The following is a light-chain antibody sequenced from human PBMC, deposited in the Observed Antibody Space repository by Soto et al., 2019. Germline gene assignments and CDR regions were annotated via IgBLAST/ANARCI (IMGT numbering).Light chain of an antibody. CDR1: SSDIGAYHY. CDR3: ASFTRSNTAV. J-gene: IGLJ7*01. Sequence: QSVLTQPASVSGSPVQSITISFTGSSSDIGAYHYVSWYQQHPGKTPKLVIYDVSNRPSGVSDRFSGSKSGNTASLTISAPQSEDDADYYCASFTRSNTAVFGGGTQLTVL. V-gene: IGLV2-14*03. CDR2: DVS.